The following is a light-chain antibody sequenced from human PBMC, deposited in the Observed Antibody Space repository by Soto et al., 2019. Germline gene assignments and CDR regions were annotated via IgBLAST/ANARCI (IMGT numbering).Light chain of an antibody. Sequence: DIQMTQSPSTLSASVGDRVTMTCRASRSISSWLAWYQQKPGNAPKLLLHHASTLESGVPSRFSGSRSTTELNLTISSPQPDDYANYYCQPYHFFWTFDQWNKLEI. V-gene: IGKV1-5*01. J-gene: IGKJ1*01. CDR2: HAS. CDR1: RSISSW. CDR3: QPYHFFWT.